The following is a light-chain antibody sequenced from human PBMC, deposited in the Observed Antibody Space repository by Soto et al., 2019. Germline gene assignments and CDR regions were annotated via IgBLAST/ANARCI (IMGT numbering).Light chain of an antibody. V-gene: IGLV9-49*01. CDR1: SGYSNYK. CDR2: VGTGGIVG. CDR3: GADHGSGSNFVVV. Sequence: QSVLTQPPSASASMGDSVTLTCTLGSGYSNYKVDWYQQRPGKGPRFVMRVGTGGIVGSKGDGIPDRFSVLGSGLNRYLTIKNIQEEDESDSHCGADHGSGSNFVVVFGGGTKLTVL. J-gene: IGLJ2*01.